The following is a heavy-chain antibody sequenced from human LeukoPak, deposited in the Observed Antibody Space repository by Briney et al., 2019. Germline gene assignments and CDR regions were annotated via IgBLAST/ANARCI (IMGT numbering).Heavy chain of an antibody. Sequence: GGSLRLSCAASGFSFSSYSMNWVRQAPGKGLEWVSSISSGSTYIYYADSVNGRFTISRDNAKNSLYLQVSTLRAEDTAVYYCAREISSSTSFDYWGQGTLVTVSS. CDR3: AREISSSTSFDY. CDR2: ISSGSTYI. D-gene: IGHD2-2*01. CDR1: GFSFSSYS. V-gene: IGHV3-21*01. J-gene: IGHJ4*02.